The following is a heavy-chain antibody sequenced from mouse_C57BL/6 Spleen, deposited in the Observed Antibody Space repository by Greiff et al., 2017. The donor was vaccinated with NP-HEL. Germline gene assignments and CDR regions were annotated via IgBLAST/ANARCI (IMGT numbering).Heavy chain of an antibody. CDR1: GFTFSDYY. J-gene: IGHJ4*01. CDR2: ISNGGGST. V-gene: IGHV5-12*01. CDR3: ARRGDAMDY. Sequence: EVKVEESGGGLVQPGGSLKLSCAASGFTFSDYYMYWVRQTPEKRLEWVAYISNGGGSTYYPDTVKGRFTISRDNAKNTLYLQMSRLKSEDTAMYYCARRGDAMDYWGQGTSVTVSS.